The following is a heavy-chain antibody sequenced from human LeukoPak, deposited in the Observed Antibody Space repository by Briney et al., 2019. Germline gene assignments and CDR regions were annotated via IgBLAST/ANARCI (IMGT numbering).Heavy chain of an antibody. D-gene: IGHD3-16*01. J-gene: IGHJ4*02. V-gene: IGHV3-7*01. CDR1: GFTFSSYW. Sequence: GGSLRLPCAASGFTFSSYWMSWVRQAPGKGLEWVANIKQDGSETYNVDSVKGRFTMSRDNAENSLYLQMNSPRAEDTAVYFCAKLGEKADFDYWGQGTLVTVSS. CDR3: AKLGEKADFDY. CDR2: IKQDGSET.